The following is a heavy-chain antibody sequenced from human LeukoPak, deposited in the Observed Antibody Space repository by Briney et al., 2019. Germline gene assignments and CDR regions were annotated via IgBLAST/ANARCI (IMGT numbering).Heavy chain of an antibody. D-gene: IGHD4-23*01. CDR3: ARSHGGNSGWFDP. J-gene: IGHJ5*02. V-gene: IGHV3-21*01. CDR2: ISSSSSCI. CDR1: GFTFSSFS. Sequence: GGSLRLSCAASGFTFSSFSMNWVRQAPGKGLEWVSSISSSSSCIYYADSVKGRFTISRDNAKNSLYLQMNSLRAEDTAVYYCARSHGGNSGWFDPWGQGTLVTVSS.